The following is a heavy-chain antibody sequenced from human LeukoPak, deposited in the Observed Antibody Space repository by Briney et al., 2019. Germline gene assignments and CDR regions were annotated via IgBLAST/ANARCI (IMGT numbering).Heavy chain of an antibody. V-gene: IGHV3-23*01. Sequence: GGTLRLSCAASGFTFSSYGMSWVRQAPGKGLEWVSAISGSGGSTYHADSVKGRSTISRDNSKNTLYLQMNSLRAEDTAVYYCAKAPVTTCRGAFCYPFDYWGLGTLVTVSS. CDR3: AKAPVTTCRGAFCYPFDY. CDR2: ISGSGGST. D-gene: IGHD2-15*01. CDR1: GFTFSSYG. J-gene: IGHJ4*02.